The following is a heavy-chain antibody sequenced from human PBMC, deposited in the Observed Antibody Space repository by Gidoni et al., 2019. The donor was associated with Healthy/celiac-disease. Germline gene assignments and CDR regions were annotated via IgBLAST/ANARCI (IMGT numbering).Heavy chain of an antibody. V-gene: IGHV4-34*01. CDR1: GWSFSGYY. Sequence: QVQLQQWGAGLLKPSDTLSLTCAVYGWSFSGYYWSWIRQPPGKGLEWIGEINHSGSTNYNPSLKSRVTISVDTSKNQFSLKLSSVTAADTAVYYCARGVPEMVRGVISTYNWFDPWGQGTLVTVSS. CDR3: ARGVPEMVRGVISTYNWFDP. J-gene: IGHJ5*02. D-gene: IGHD3-10*01. CDR2: INHSGST.